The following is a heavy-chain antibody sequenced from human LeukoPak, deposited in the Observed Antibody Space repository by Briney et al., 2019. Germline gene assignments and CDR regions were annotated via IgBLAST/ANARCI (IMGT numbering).Heavy chain of an antibody. J-gene: IGHJ6*02. D-gene: IGHD2-21*01. Sequence: GASLRLSCAASGFTFSSYAMSWVRQAPGKGLDWVSAISGSGGSTYYADSVKGRFTISRDNSKNTLYLQMNSLRAEDTAVYYCAKDLVTYYYYYGMDVWGQGTTVTVSS. CDR2: ISGSGGST. CDR3: AKDLVTYYYYYGMDV. V-gene: IGHV3-23*01. CDR1: GFTFSSYA.